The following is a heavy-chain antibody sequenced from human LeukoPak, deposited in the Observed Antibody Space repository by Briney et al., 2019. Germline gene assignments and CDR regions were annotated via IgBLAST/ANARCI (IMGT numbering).Heavy chain of an antibody. V-gene: IGHV5-51*01. CDR1: GYSFTNKW. D-gene: IGHD4-17*01. CDR2: IYPGDSDT. CDR3: AIPYYGDYFDY. Sequence: GESLKISCKASGYSFTNKWIAWVRQMPGKGLEWMGIIYPGDSDTRYGPSFQGQVTISADKSISTAYLQWSSLKASDTAMYYCAIPYYGDYFDYWGQGTLVTVSS. J-gene: IGHJ4*02.